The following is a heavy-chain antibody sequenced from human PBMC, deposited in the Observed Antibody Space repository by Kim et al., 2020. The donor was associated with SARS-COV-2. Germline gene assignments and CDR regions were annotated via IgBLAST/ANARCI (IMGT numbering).Heavy chain of an antibody. CDR2: IWYDGTNK. J-gene: IGHJ4*02. CDR3: ARERLRWSYFDY. Sequence: WGSLRLSCAASGFTFSSYGLHWVRQAPGKGLEWVAFIWYDGTNKYYVYSVKGRFTISRDNSKNTLYLQMNSLRAEDTAVYYCARERLRWSYFDYWGQGTLVNVSS. CDR1: GFTFSSYG. D-gene: IGHD4-17*01. V-gene: IGHV3-33*01.